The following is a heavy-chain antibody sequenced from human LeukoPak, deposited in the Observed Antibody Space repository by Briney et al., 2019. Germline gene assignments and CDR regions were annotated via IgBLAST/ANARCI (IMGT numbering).Heavy chain of an antibody. D-gene: IGHD5-24*01. CDR3: ARATLPRSDDYTFDY. CDR1: GYTFTGYY. V-gene: IGHV1-2*02. J-gene: IGHJ4*02. CDR2: INPNSGGT. Sequence: ASVKVSCKASGYTFTGYYIHWVRQAPAQGLEWMGWINPNSGGTNYAQKFQGRVTMTRDTSISTAYMDLSSLISDDTAVYYCARATLPRSDDYTFDYWGQGTLGTVSS.